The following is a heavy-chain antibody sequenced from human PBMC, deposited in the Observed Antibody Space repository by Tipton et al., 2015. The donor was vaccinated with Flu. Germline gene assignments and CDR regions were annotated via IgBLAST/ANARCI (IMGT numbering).Heavy chain of an antibody. CDR2: ISYDGKIK. Sequence: SLRLSCAASGFTFSTYGMHWVRQAPGKGLEWVAVISYDGKIKYYADSVKGRFALSRDNSKNMLYLQMNSLRAEDTAVYHCAKDAGQYHYAAGNDWGQGTLVTVSS. J-gene: IGHJ4*02. CDR3: AKDAGQYHYAAGND. CDR1: GFTFSTYG. V-gene: IGHV3-30*18. D-gene: IGHD3-10*01.